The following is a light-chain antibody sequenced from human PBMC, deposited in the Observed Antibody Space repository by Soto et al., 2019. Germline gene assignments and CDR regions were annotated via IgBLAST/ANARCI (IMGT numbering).Light chain of an antibody. Sequence: DIQMTQSPSSLSASVGDRVTITCRASQSISSYLHWYQQRPGKAPKLLIYAASSLQSGVPTRFSGSGSGTDFTLTISSLQLEEVATDYCQQTYSTPLTFGGGTKVEIK. CDR2: AAS. V-gene: IGKV1-39*01. CDR1: QSISSY. CDR3: QQTYSTPLT. J-gene: IGKJ4*02.